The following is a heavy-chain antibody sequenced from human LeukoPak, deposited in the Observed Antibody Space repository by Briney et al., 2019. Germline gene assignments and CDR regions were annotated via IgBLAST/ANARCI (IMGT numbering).Heavy chain of an antibody. CDR3: ARDLVYYDILTGSVAAMDV. Sequence: SETLSLTCAVSGYSISSGYYWGWIRQPPGKGREWIGSIYHSGSTYYNPSLKSRVTISVDTSKNQFSLKLSSVTAADTAVYYCARDLVYYDILTGSVAAMDVWGQGTTVTVSS. CDR1: GYSISSGYY. V-gene: IGHV4-38-2*02. J-gene: IGHJ6*02. CDR2: IYHSGST. D-gene: IGHD3-9*01.